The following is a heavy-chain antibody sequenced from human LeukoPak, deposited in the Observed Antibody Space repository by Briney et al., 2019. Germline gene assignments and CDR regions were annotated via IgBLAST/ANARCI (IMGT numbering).Heavy chain of an antibody. J-gene: IGHJ3*02. D-gene: IGHD2-2*01. V-gene: IGHV3-20*04. Sequence: GGSLRLSCTASGFTFGDYAMTWVRQAPGKGLEWVSGINWNGGSTGYADSVKGRFTISRDNAKNSLYLQMNSLRAEDTALYYCARGLGYCSSTSCYPGAFDIWGQGTMVTVSS. CDR3: ARGLGYCSSTSCYPGAFDI. CDR2: INWNGGST. CDR1: GFTFGDYA.